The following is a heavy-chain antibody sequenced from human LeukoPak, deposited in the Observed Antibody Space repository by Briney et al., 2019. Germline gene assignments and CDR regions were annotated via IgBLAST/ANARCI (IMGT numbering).Heavy chain of an antibody. CDR2: IYSGGST. CDR1: GFIVSSNY. V-gene: IGHV3-53*04. J-gene: IGHJ3*02. Sequence: PGGSLRLSCAASGFIVSSNYMSWVRQAPGKGLEWVSSIYSGGSTYYADSVKGRYTISRHSPNTLCLQMNSLKTEDTAVYYCARIRLDYSETRIDSFDIWGQGTMVTVSS. CDR3: ARIRLDYSETRIDSFDI. D-gene: IGHD3-22*01.